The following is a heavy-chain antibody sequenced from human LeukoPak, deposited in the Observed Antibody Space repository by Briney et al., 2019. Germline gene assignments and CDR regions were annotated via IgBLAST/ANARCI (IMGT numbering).Heavy chain of an antibody. CDR1: GGSISSGGYY. CDR3: ARAPPRDYDFWSGYHLDH. D-gene: IGHD3-3*01. V-gene: IGHV4-30-2*01. J-gene: IGHJ4*02. CDR2: IYHSGST. Sequence: SQTLSLTCTVSGGSISSGGYYWSWIRQPPGKGPEWIGYIYHSGSTYYNPSLKSRVTVSVDRSKNQFSLKLSSVTAADTAVYYCARAPPRDYDFWSGYHLDHWGQGTLVTVSS.